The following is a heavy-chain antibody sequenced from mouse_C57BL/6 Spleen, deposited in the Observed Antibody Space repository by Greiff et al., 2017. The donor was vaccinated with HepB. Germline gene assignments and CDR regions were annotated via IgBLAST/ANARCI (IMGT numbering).Heavy chain of an antibody. CDR1: GYTFTSYW. V-gene: IGHV1-50*01. CDR2: IDPSDSCT. CDR3: AIRWLRLGYAMDY. D-gene: IGHD2-2*01. Sequence: VQLQQSGAELVKPGASVKLSCKASGYTFTSYWMQWVKQRPGQGLEWIGEIDPSDSCTNYNEKFKGKATLTVDTSSSTAYMALSSLTSEDSAVVYWAIRWLRLGYAMDYWGQGTSVTVSS. J-gene: IGHJ4*01.